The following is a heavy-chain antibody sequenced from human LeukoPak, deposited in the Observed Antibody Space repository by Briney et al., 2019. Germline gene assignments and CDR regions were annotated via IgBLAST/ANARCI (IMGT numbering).Heavy chain of an antibody. Sequence: PGRSLRLSCAASGFTFSSYAMHWVRQAPGKGLEWVAVILYDGSNKYYADSVKGRFTISRDNSKNTLYLQMNSLRAEDTAVYYCARGNYDILTAVGYWGQGTLVTVSS. J-gene: IGHJ4*02. CDR2: ILYDGSNK. CDR1: GFTFSSYA. V-gene: IGHV3-30-3*01. CDR3: ARGNYDILTAVGY. D-gene: IGHD3-9*01.